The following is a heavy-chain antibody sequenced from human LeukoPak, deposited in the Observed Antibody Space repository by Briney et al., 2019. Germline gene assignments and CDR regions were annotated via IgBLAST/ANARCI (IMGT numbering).Heavy chain of an antibody. D-gene: IGHD3-10*01. Sequence: SETLSLTCTVSGGSISSSSYYWGWIRQPPGKGLEWIGSIYYSGTTYPNPSLKSRVTISVDTSKNQFSLKLSSVTAADTAVYYCARQPKSCAPGIFITGKACWFDPWGQGTLVTVSP. J-gene: IGHJ5*02. CDR3: ARQPKSCAPGIFITGKACWFDP. V-gene: IGHV4-39*01. CDR1: GGSISSSSYY. CDR2: IYYSGTT.